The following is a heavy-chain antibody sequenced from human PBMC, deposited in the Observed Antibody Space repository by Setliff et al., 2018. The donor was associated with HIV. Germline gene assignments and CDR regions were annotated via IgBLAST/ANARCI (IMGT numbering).Heavy chain of an antibody. CDR2: IYYSGSA. D-gene: IGHD2-15*01. V-gene: IGHV4-39*01. CDR3: VRVGGGSWLGIHYYYYMDV. Sequence: LSLTCSVFGASISGSDYYWGWIRQLPEKGLEWIGSIYYSGSAYHNPSLKSRVAMSVDTAKKQFSLKLTSLTGADTAVYYCVRVGGGSWLGIHYYYYMDVWGKGITVTSP. J-gene: IGHJ6*03. CDR1: GASISGSDYY.